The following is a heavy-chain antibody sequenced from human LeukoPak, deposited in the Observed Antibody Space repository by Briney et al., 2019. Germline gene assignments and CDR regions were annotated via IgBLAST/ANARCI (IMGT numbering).Heavy chain of an antibody. J-gene: IGHJ6*03. CDR2: INHSGST. V-gene: IGHV4-34*01. CDR3: ARLTKNDSGSFRFGKKKRGYMDV. CDR1: GGSFSGYY. D-gene: IGHD3-10*01. Sequence: SETLSLTCAVYGGSFSGYYWSWIRQSPGKGLEWIGEINHSGSTNYNPSLKSRVTISVDTSKDQFSLKLSSVTAADTAVYYCARLTKNDSGSFRFGKKKRGYMDVWGKGTTVTISS.